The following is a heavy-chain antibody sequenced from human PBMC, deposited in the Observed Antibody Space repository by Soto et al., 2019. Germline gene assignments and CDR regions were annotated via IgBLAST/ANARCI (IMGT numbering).Heavy chain of an antibody. CDR1: GGSFSGYY. Sequence: SETLSLTCAVYGGSFSGYYWSWIRQPPGKGLEWIGEINHSGSTNYNPSLKSRVTISVDTSKSQFSLKLSSVTAADKAVHYCARGYCSGGSCYGGGYYYYGMDVWGQGTTVTVSS. D-gene: IGHD2-15*01. J-gene: IGHJ6*02. CDR2: INHSGST. V-gene: IGHV4-34*01. CDR3: ARGYCSGGSCYGGGYYYYGMDV.